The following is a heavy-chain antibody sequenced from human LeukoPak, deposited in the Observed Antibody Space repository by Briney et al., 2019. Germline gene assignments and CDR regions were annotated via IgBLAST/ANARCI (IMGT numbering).Heavy chain of an antibody. CDR2: ISDSGGST. CDR1: GITLSNYG. CDR3: AKRGVVIRVILVGFHKEAYYFDS. Sequence: PGGSLRLSCAVSGITLSNYGMSWVRQAPGKGLEWLAGISDSGGSTNYADSVKGRFTISRDNPKNTLYLQMNSLRAEDTAVYFCAKRGVVIRVILVGFHKEAYYFDSWGQGALVTVSS. V-gene: IGHV3-23*01. D-gene: IGHD3-22*01. J-gene: IGHJ4*02.